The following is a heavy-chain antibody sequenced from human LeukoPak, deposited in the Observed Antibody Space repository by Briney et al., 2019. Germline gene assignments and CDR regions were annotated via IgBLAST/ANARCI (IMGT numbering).Heavy chain of an antibody. V-gene: IGHV3-53*01. CDR1: GFTVSNNY. CDR2: IYSGGIT. J-gene: IGHJ6*02. CDR3: ARDQSNSYPDV. Sequence: GGPLRLSCAASGFTVSNNYMSWVRQAAGKGLEWVSVIYSGGITYYADSVKGRFTISRDNSKNTLYLQMNSLRAEDTAVYYCARDQSNSYPDVWGQGTTVTVAS. D-gene: IGHD6-6*01.